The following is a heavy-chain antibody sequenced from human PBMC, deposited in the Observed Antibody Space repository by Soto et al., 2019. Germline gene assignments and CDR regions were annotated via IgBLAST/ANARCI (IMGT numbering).Heavy chain of an antibody. V-gene: IGHV3-23*01. CDR1: GFTFSSYA. D-gene: IGHD2-2*01. J-gene: IGHJ4*02. CDR2: ISGSGGST. Sequence: GGSLRLSCAASGFTFSSYAMSWVRQAPGKGLEWVSAISGSGGSTYYADSVKGRFTISRDNSKNTLYLQMNSLRAEDTAVYYCAKTYIVVVPARSYYFDYWGQGTLVTVSS. CDR3: AKTYIVVVPARSYYFDY.